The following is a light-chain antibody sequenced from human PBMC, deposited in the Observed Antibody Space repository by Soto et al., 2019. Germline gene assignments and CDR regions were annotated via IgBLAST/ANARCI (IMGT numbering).Light chain of an antibody. CDR1: QSVNSN. CDR3: QQYNKWPAIT. J-gene: IGKJ5*01. CDR2: GAS. V-gene: IGKV3-15*01. Sequence: EIVMTQSPATLSVSPGERATLSCRASQSVNSNLAWYQQKPGQAPRLLIYGASTRATGIPARFSGSGSGTEFTLTISSLQSEDFAVYYCQQYNKWPAITFGQGTRLEIK.